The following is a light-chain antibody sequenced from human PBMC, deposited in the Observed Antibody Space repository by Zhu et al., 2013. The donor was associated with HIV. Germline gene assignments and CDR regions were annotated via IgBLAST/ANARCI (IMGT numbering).Light chain of an antibody. V-gene: IGLV1-44*01. Sequence: QSVVTQPPSASGTPGQRVTISCSGSNSNIGSNNVDWYQHVPGTAPKLLIHSNNQRPSGVPDRFSGSKSGTSASLAISGLQSEDEAYYYCAAWDNSLVWVFGGGTKLTVL. J-gene: IGLJ3*02. CDR1: NSNIGSNN. CDR3: AAWDNSLVWV. CDR2: SNN.